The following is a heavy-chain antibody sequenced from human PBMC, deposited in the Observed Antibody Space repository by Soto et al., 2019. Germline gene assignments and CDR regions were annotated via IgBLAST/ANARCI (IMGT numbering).Heavy chain of an antibody. J-gene: IGHJ4*02. CDR3: ARDRDYAFDY. CDR1: GFTFNTYT. Sequence: EVQVVESEGGLVQPGGSLRLSCTATGFTFNTYTMNWVRQAPGKGLEWISYISPDGSMYYADSVKSRFTISRDNAKNSLYLQMNSLRDEDTAVYYCARDRDYAFDYWGQGTLVTVSS. CDR2: ISPDGSM. V-gene: IGHV3-48*02. D-gene: IGHD2-2*01.